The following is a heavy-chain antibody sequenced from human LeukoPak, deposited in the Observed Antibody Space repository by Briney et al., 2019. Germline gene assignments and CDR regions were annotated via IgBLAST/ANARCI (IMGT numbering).Heavy chain of an antibody. J-gene: IGHJ4*02. CDR2: ISGSGANA. CDR3: AKEYWTGTPIFYFDY. CDR1: GFNFVNYG. Sequence: GGSLRLSCVASGFNFVNYGMSWVRQAPGKGLEWVSGISGSGANAYYADSVKGRFIISGDSSKNTLYLQMNNLRAEDTAIYYCAKEYWTGTPIFYFDYWGQGTLVTVSS. D-gene: IGHD2-8*02. V-gene: IGHV3-23*01.